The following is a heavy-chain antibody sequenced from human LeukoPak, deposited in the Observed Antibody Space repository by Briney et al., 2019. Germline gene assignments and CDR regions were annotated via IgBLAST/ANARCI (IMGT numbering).Heavy chain of an antibody. J-gene: IGHJ5*02. CDR3: ARQGALWGGYYHNPWFDP. CDR2: IYYSGST. CDR1: GCSISSGGYY. Sequence: NASETLSLTCTVSGCSISSGGYYWSWIRQHPGKGLEWIGYIYYSGSTYYNPSLKSRVTISVDTSKNQFSLKLCSVTAGATAVCYCARQGALWGGYYHNPWFDPWGEGTLVTVSS. V-gene: IGHV4-31*03. D-gene: IGHD3-3*01.